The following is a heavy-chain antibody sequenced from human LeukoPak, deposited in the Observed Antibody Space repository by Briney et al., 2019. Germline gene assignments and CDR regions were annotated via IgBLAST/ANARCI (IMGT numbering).Heavy chain of an antibody. Sequence: SVKVSCKASGGTFSSYAISWVRQAPGQGLEWMGGIIPIFGTANYAQRFQGRVTITADESTSTAYMELSSLRSEDTAVYYCARDRNPGRAEYFQHWGQGTLVTVSS. J-gene: IGHJ1*01. CDR2: IIPIFGTA. V-gene: IGHV1-69*13. D-gene: IGHD1-14*01. CDR1: GGTFSSYA. CDR3: ARDRNPGRAEYFQH.